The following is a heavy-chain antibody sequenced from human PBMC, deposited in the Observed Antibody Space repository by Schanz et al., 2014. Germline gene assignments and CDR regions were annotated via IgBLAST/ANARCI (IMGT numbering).Heavy chain of an antibody. CDR2: IIPILGIG. V-gene: IGHV1-69*02. CDR1: GGTFSSYT. D-gene: IGHD2-15*01. CDR3: ARGRGCTGGSCYSWFDL. J-gene: IGHJ5*02. Sequence: QVQLVQSEAEVKKPGSSVKVSCKASGGTFSSYTISWVRQAPGQGLEWMGRIIPILGIGNDAQKFQGRVTITADKSTSTAYMELSSLRSEDTAVYYCARGRGCTGGSCYSWFDLWGQGTLVTVAS.